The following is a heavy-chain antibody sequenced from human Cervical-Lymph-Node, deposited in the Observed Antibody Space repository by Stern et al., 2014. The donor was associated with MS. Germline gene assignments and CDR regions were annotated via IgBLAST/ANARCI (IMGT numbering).Heavy chain of an antibody. CDR3: ARRGMDV. CDR1: GYSFNIYW. J-gene: IGHJ6*02. Sequence: EDQLVESGAEVKKPGESLTISCKGFGYSFNIYWIAWGRQRPGKGLEWIGISYPDDSDTGSSPSFQCQVTFSVVKSISTAYLQWSSLKPSDTATYFCARRGMDVWGQGTSVTVAS. CDR2: SYPDDSDT. V-gene: IGHV5-51*01.